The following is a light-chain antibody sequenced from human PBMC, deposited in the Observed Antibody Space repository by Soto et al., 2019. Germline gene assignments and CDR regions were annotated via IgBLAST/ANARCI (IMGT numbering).Light chain of an antibody. CDR2: DAS. CDR1: QSISSY. Sequence: EFVLTQSPDTLSLPPGERATLSCRASQSISSYLAWYQQKPDQAPRLLIYDASSRATGIPARFSGSESGTDLTLTISSLEPEDFAVYYCQQLTDWPPQWTFGQGTKVEIK. V-gene: IGKV3-11*01. J-gene: IGKJ1*01. CDR3: QQLTDWPPQWT.